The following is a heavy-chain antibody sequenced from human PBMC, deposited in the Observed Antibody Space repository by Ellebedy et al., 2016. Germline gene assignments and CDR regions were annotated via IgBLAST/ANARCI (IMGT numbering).Heavy chain of an antibody. Sequence: GGSLRLSXAASGFTFSSYSMNWVRQAPGKGLEWVAVISYDGSNKYYADSVKGRFTISRDNSKNTLYLQMNSLRAEDTAVYYCARGGSGWYFDYWGQGTLVTVSS. CDR2: ISYDGSNK. CDR3: ARGGSGWYFDY. D-gene: IGHD6-19*01. CDR1: GFTFSSYS. V-gene: IGHV3-30*03. J-gene: IGHJ4*02.